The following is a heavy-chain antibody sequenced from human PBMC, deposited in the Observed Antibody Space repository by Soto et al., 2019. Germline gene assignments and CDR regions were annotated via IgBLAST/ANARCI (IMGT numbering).Heavy chain of an antibody. CDR3: ARADSGYEEEYYYYGMDV. Sequence: GGSLRLSCASSGFTFSSYSMNWVRQAPGKGLGWVSYISSSSSTIYYADSVKGRFTISRDNAKNSPYLQMNSLRDEDTAVYYCARADSGYEEEYYYYGMDVWGQGTTVTVSS. CDR2: ISSSSSTI. CDR1: GFTFSSYS. V-gene: IGHV3-48*02. J-gene: IGHJ6*02. D-gene: IGHD5-12*01.